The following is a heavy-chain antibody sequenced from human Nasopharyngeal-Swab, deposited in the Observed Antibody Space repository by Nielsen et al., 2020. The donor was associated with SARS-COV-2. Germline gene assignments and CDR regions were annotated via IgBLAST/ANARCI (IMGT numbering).Heavy chain of an antibody. CDR3: AREVVVAAAGTLYYYYYYMDV. Sequence: SETLSLTCTVSGGSISSSSYYWGWIRQPPGKGLEWIGSIYYSGSTYYNPSLKSRVTISVDTSKNQFSLKLSSVAAADTAVYYCAREVVVAAAGTLYYYYYYMDVWGKGTTVTVSS. V-gene: IGHV4-39*07. CDR2: IYYSGST. D-gene: IGHD6-13*01. CDR1: GGSISSSSYY. J-gene: IGHJ6*03.